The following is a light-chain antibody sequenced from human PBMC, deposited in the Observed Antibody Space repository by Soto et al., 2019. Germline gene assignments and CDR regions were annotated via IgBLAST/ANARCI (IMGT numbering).Light chain of an antibody. CDR3: KSYDGSNTYV. Sequence: QSALAQPASVSGSPGQSITISCTGTSGFVGSFSLVSWYQHHPGKAPRLIIYEVVQRPSGVPDRFSGSKSGNTASLTVSGLQAADEAAYFCKSYDGSNTYVFGSGTKVTVL. CDR2: EVV. V-gene: IGLV2-14*02. J-gene: IGLJ1*01. CDR1: SGFVGSFSL.